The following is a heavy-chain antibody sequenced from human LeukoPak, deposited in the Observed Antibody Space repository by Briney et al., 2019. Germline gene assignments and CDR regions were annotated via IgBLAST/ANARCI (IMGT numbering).Heavy chain of an antibody. V-gene: IGHV3-30-3*01. CDR3: ARESTKYYDFWSTFDH. CDR1: GFTFSSYA. Sequence: GGSLRLSCAASGFTFSSYAMHWVRQAPGKGLEWVAVISYDGSNKYYADSVKGRFTISRDNSKNTLYLQMNSLRAEDTAVYYCARESTKYYDFWSTFDHWGQGTLVTVSS. J-gene: IGHJ4*02. CDR2: ISYDGSNK. D-gene: IGHD3-3*01.